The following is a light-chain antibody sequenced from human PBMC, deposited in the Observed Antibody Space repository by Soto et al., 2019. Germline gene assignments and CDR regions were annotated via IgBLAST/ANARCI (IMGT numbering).Light chain of an antibody. CDR3: LQHSTYPLT. J-gene: IGKJ1*01. Sequence: IPXTXXPXSXSASVGDRVTITCRASQGIRNDLGWYQQKPGKAPKRLIYAASSLQSGVPSRFSGSGSGTEFTLAISSLQPEDSATFYCLQHSTYPLTFGQGTKVEIK. V-gene: IGKV1-17*01. CDR1: QGIRND. CDR2: AAS.